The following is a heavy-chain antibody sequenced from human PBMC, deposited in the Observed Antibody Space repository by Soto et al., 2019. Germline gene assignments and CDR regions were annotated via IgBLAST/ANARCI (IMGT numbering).Heavy chain of an antibody. Sequence: PSETLSLTCAVYGGSFSGYYWTWIRQPPGKGLEWIGEINLSGRTNYNPSLKSRVTISVDTSKNQFSLKLSSVTAADTAVYYCARDQDPGGTKLLDAFDMWGQGTVVTVSS. V-gene: IGHV4-34*09. CDR3: ARDQDPGGTKLLDAFDM. CDR1: GGSFSGYY. D-gene: IGHD1-26*01. CDR2: INLSGRT. J-gene: IGHJ3*02.